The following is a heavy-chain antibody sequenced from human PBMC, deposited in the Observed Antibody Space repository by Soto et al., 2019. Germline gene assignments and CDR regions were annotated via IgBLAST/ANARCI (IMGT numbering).Heavy chain of an antibody. Sequence: SETLSLTCTVSGGSISSYYLSWIRQPPGKGLEWIGYIHYSGTTNYNPSLKSRVTISVDTSKNQFSLKLSSVTAADTAVYYCARDGGSVGAHFDYWGQGAPVTVSS. CDR1: GGSISSYY. CDR3: ARDGGSVGAHFDY. J-gene: IGHJ4*02. D-gene: IGHD1-26*01. CDR2: IHYSGTT. V-gene: IGHV4-59*01.